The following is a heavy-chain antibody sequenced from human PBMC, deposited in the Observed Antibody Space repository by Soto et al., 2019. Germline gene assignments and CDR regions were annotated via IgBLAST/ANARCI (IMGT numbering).Heavy chain of an antibody. V-gene: IGHV4-34*01. Sequence: QVQLQQWGAGLLKPWETLSLTCAVYGGSFSGYYWSWIRQPPGKGLEWIGEVNHSGSTNYNPSLKSRVTISVDTSKNQFSLKLSSVTAADTAVYYCASPGYSSGGDAFDIWGQGTMVTVSS. CDR3: ASPGYSSGGDAFDI. D-gene: IGHD6-19*01. CDR1: GGSFSGYY. CDR2: VNHSGST. J-gene: IGHJ3*02.